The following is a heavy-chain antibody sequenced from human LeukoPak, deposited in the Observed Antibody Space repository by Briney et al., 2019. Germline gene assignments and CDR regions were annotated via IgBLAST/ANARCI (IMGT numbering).Heavy chain of an antibody. D-gene: IGHD3-9*01. CDR3: ASRGGPSMSGGYDILTGTFDP. J-gene: IGHJ5*02. CDR2: IHNSGTT. Sequence: SETLSLTCAVSGGPFSGYFWSWIRQSSGKGLEWIGEIHNSGTTNYNPSLNSRVTISEDTSKNQFYLNLSSVTAADTAVYYCASRGGPSMSGGYDILTGTFDPWGQGTLVTVSS. V-gene: IGHV4-34*01. CDR1: GGPFSGYF.